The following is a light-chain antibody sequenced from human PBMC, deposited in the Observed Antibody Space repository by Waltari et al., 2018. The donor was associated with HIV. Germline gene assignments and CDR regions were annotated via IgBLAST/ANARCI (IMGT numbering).Light chain of an antibody. V-gene: IGKV3-20*01. CDR3: QQYGSSLWT. CDR1: QSVSSSF. J-gene: IGKJ1*01. Sequence: DIVLTQSPGTLSLSPGERATLSCRASQSVSSSFLAWYQQQPGQVPRLLIYDASSRATGIPDRFSGSGSGTNFTLTISRLEPEDFGVYYCQQYGSSLWTFGQGTKVEIK. CDR2: DAS.